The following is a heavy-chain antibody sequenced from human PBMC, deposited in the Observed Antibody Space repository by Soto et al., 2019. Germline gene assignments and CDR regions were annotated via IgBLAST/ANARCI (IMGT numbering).Heavy chain of an antibody. V-gene: IGHV1-18*01. Sequence: ASVKVSCKTSGYTFSRNGISWVRQAPGQGLEWMGWISPKSGSIKYAQKFQGRVIMTTDTSTSTAYMELRSLRSDDTAVYYCVKDRDSNSWPSRDVWGPGTTVTVSS. CDR3: VKDRDSNSWPSRDV. CDR1: GYTFSRNG. J-gene: IGHJ6*02. D-gene: IGHD3-22*01. CDR2: ISPKSGSI.